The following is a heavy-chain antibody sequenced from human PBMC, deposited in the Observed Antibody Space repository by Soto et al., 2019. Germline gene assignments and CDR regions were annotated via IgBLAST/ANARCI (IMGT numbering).Heavy chain of an antibody. CDR3: AKVTVGATTERYFDY. J-gene: IGHJ4*02. CDR1: GFTFSSYA. V-gene: IGHV3-23*01. CDR2: ISGSGGST. Sequence: EVQLLESGGGLVQPGGSLRLSCAASGFTFSSYAMSWVRQAPGKGLEWVSAISGSGGSTYYADSVKGRFTISRDNSKNRLYLQIHSLRAEDTAVYYCAKVTVGATTERYFDYWGQGTLVTVSS. D-gene: IGHD1-26*01.